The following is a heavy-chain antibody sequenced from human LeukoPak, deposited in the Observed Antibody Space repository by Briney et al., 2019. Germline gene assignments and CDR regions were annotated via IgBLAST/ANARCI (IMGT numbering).Heavy chain of an antibody. CDR1: GGSISSYS. CDR2: IYSSGRT. CDR3: ARHLDYGDHQGAFDI. Sequence: PETLSLTCTVSGGSISSYSWSWIRQPPGKGLKWIGYIYSSGRTNHNPSLKSRVTISVSTSRNQFSLKLSSVTAADTAVYYCARHLDYGDHQGAFDIWGQGTMVTVSS. D-gene: IGHD4-17*01. J-gene: IGHJ3*02. V-gene: IGHV4-59*08.